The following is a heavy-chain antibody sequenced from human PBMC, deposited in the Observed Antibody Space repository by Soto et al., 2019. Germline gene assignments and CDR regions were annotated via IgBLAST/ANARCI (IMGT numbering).Heavy chain of an antibody. Sequence: QVQLVESGGGVVQPGRSLRLSCAASGFTFSSYGMHWVRQAPGKGLEWVAVIWYDGSNKYYADSVKGRFTISRDNSKNTLYLQMNSLRAEDTAVYYCATASSADDLGYWGQGTLVTVSS. CDR1: GFTFSSYG. J-gene: IGHJ4*02. CDR2: IWYDGSNK. CDR3: ATASSADDLGY. V-gene: IGHV3-33*01. D-gene: IGHD3-22*01.